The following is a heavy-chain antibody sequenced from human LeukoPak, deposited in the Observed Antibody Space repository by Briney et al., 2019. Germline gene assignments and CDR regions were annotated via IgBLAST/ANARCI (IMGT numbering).Heavy chain of an antibody. CDR3: AKGPYDYVWGSYRPETYNWFDP. CDR2: ISGSGGST. Sequence: GGSLRLSCAASGFTFSSYAMSWVRQAPGKGLEWVSAISGSGGSTHYADSVKGRFTISRDNSKNTLYLQMNSLRAEDTAVYYCAKGPYDYVWGSYRPETYNWFDPWGQGTLVTVSS. V-gene: IGHV3-23*01. CDR1: GFTFSSYA. J-gene: IGHJ5*02. D-gene: IGHD3-16*02.